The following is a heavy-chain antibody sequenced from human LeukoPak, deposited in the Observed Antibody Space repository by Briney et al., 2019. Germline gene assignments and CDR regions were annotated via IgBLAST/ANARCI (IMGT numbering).Heavy chain of an antibody. Sequence: SETLSLTCTVSGGSISSSSYYWGWIRQPPGKGLEWIGSIYYSGSTYYNPSLKSRVTISVDTSKSQFSLKLSSVTAADTAVYYCASPTYYYGSGSQRNWYFDLWGRGTLVTVSS. CDR1: GGSISSSSYY. J-gene: IGHJ2*01. CDR2: IYYSGST. CDR3: ASPTYYYGSGSQRNWYFDL. V-gene: IGHV4-39*01. D-gene: IGHD3-10*01.